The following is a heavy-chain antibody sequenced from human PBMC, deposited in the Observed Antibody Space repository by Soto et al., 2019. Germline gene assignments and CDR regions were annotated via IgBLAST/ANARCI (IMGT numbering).Heavy chain of an antibody. Sequence: QVQLVQSGAEVKKPGASVKVSCKASGYTFSDHDINWVRQASGQGPEWLGWMNPNSGDPGYAQNLQGRVTMTRDTSKRTAYMELSSLRSEDTAVYYCARVGGNWNDDYFDYWGQGTLVTVSS. CDR1: GYTFSDHD. D-gene: IGHD1-1*01. CDR3: ARVGGNWNDDYFDY. V-gene: IGHV1-8*01. J-gene: IGHJ4*02. CDR2: MNPNSGDP.